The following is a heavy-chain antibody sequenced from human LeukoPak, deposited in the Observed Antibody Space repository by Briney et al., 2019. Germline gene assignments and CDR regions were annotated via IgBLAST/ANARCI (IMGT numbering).Heavy chain of an antibody. D-gene: IGHD6-19*01. V-gene: IGHV3-64D*06. J-gene: IGHJ4*02. CDR2: ISSNGGST. CDR1: GFIFSNYA. Sequence: GGSLRLSCSASGFIFSNYAMHWVRQAPGKGLEYVSAISSNGGSTYYADSVKGRFTISRDNSKNTLYLQMSGLRAEDTAVYYCVKGKGIAVTSLDYWGQGTLVTVSS. CDR3: VKGKGIAVTSLDY.